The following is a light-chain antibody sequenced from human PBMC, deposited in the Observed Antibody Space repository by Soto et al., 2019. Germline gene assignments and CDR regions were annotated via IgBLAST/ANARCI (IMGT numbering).Light chain of an antibody. V-gene: IGLV2-14*01. CDR2: EVS. CDR3: CSYTVTSTWV. J-gene: IGLJ3*02. CDR1: SSDIGPYDY. Sequence: QPVLTQPASVSGSPGQSITISCSGASSDIGPYDYVSWYQHHPGRAPKLLIYEVSNRPSGVSYRFSGSKSGNTASLTISGLQAEDEADYYCCSYTVTSTWVFGAGTKLTVL.